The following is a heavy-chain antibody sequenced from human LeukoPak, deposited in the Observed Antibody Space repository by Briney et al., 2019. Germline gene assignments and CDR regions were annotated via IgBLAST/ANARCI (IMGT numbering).Heavy chain of an antibody. D-gene: IGHD6-13*01. Sequence: SETLSLTCTVSGGSTSSYYWSWIRQPAGKGLEWIGRIYTSGSTNYNPSLKSRVTMSVDTSKNQFSLKLSSVTAADTAVYYCARAYSSSWSPWNSDAFDIWGQGTMVTVSS. CDR3: ARAYSSSWSPWNSDAFDI. CDR2: IYTSGST. CDR1: GGSTSSYY. J-gene: IGHJ3*02. V-gene: IGHV4-4*07.